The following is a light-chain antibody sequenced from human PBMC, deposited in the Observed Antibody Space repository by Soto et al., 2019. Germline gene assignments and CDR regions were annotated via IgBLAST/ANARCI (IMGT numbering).Light chain of an antibody. Sequence: EIVMTQSPATLAVSPGERAALSCRASQSVSSNFAWYQQKPVQAPKLLIYGASSRATGTPGRFSGSGSGTEFTLTISSLQSEDFAVDYCQQYNNWPYTFGLGTKLEIK. J-gene: IGKJ2*01. CDR2: GAS. CDR1: QSVSSN. CDR3: QQYNNWPYT. V-gene: IGKV3-15*01.